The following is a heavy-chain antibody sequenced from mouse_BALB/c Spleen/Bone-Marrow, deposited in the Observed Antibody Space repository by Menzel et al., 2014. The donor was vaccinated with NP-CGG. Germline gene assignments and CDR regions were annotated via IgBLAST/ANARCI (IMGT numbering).Heavy chain of an antibody. V-gene: IGHV10-1*02. CDR3: VRPHYYGSSYRYAMDY. D-gene: IGHD1-1*01. CDR2: IRSKSNNYAT. CDR1: GFTFNTYA. J-gene: IGHJ4*01. Sequence: EVQLVESGGGLVQPKGSLKLSCAASGFTFNTYAMNWVRQAPGKGLECVARIRSKSNNYATYYADSVKDRFTISRDDSQSMLYLQMNNLKTEDTAMYYCVRPHYYGSSYRYAMDYWGQGTSVTVSS.